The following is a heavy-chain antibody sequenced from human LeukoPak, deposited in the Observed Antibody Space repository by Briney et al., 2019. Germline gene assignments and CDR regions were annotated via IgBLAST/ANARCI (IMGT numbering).Heavy chain of an antibody. CDR2: ISYDGNSK. Sequence: GGSLRLSCAASGFTFSNYGMHWVRQAPGKGLEWVTVISYDGNSKYYADSVKGRFTISRDNSKNTLYLQMNSLRPEDTAVYYCAKEENLYEYFDSWGQGALVAVSS. D-gene: IGHD2-8*01. V-gene: IGHV3-30*18. CDR1: GFTFSNYG. J-gene: IGHJ4*02. CDR3: AKEENLYEYFDS.